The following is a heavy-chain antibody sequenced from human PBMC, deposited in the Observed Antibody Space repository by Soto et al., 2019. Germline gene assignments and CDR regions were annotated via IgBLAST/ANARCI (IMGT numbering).Heavy chain of an antibody. D-gene: IGHD3-16*01. J-gene: IGHJ4*02. V-gene: IGHV3-21*01. CDR2: ISSCSRFI. CDR3: PSRSFYPFGHRSNRSPFDL. Sequence: GGSLRLSCVASGSGLNSYTMNWLRQAPGKGLEWVSCISSCSRFIDYADSVKGRFTISRDNANTSLCLQMNSLRDDDTALYYCPSRSFYPFGHRSNRSPFDLWGKRPLVTVSS. CDR1: GSGLNSYT.